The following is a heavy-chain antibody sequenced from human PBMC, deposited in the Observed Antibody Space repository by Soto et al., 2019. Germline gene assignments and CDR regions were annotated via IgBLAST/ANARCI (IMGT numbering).Heavy chain of an antibody. J-gene: IGHJ4*02. Sequence: QVQLQESGPGLVKPSQTLSLTCNVSGGSISSGGYFWGWIRQHPGKGLEWIGHIYYSGRTYSNPSLKSRLVIAVDTSQNQISLMLTSVTAADTAVYYCARFAKEENPKVGSWYYFDAWVQGILVTVSS. CDR1: GGSISSGGYF. D-gene: IGHD6-13*01. V-gene: IGHV4-31*03. CDR3: ARFAKEENPKVGSWYYFDA. CDR2: IYYSGRT.